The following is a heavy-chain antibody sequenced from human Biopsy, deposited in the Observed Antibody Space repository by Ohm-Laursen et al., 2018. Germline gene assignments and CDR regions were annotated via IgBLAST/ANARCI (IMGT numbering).Heavy chain of an antibody. V-gene: IGHV4-59*11. CDR1: GGSLTGHY. J-gene: IGHJ1*01. CDR3: ARGSNEYGGLYFPH. D-gene: IGHD4-23*01. Sequence: SDTLSLTCTVFGGSLTGHYWTWIRQPPGKGLEWIGHISHTGYTSYKSSLKSRVIISLDTSRKHFFLRLTSLAAAYRAVYYFARGSNEYGGLYFPHWGQGTLVTVSS. CDR2: ISHTGYT.